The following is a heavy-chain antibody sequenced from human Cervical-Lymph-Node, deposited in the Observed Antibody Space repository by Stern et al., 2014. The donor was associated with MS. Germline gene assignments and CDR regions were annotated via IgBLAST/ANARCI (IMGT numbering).Heavy chain of an antibody. CDR3: ARAGKGYCSTTSCSLFDY. CDR1: GASMFSGGYY. V-gene: IGHV4-31*03. D-gene: IGHD2-2*01. J-gene: IGHJ4*02. Sequence: QVQLQESGPGLVKPSQTLSLTCTVSGASMFSGGYYWGWLRQDPGQDLEWIVYLYYSGSTSYSPSLKSRASRRVGHYKNTSSLKLPSVTAADTAVYYCARAGKGYCSTTSCSLFDYWGQGTLVTVSS. CDR2: LYYSGST.